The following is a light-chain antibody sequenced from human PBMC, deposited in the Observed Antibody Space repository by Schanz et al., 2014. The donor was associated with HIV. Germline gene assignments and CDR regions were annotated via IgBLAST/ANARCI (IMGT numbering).Light chain of an antibody. Sequence: QSVLTQPPSASGPPGQRVTISCSGSSSNIGSNYVYWYQQLPGTAPKLLIYDNNKRPSGIPDRFSGSKSGTSATLGITGLQTGDEADYYCGTWDSSLSAYVFGTGTKLTVL. CDR2: DNN. CDR1: SSNIGSNY. CDR3: GTWDSSLSAYV. J-gene: IGLJ1*01. V-gene: IGLV1-51*01.